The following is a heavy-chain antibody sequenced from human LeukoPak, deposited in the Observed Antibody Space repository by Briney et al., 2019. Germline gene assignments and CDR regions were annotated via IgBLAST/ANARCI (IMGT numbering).Heavy chain of an antibody. Sequence: VGSLRLSCAASGFTFSSYSMNWGRQAPGKGLEWVSSISSSSSYIYYADSVKGRFTISRDNAKNTLYLQMSSLRAEDTAVYFCVRDGDDFNFDYWGQGSLVTVSS. CDR2: ISSSSSYI. CDR1: GFTFSSYS. J-gene: IGHJ4*02. V-gene: IGHV3-21*01. D-gene: IGHD5-24*01. CDR3: VRDGDDFNFDY.